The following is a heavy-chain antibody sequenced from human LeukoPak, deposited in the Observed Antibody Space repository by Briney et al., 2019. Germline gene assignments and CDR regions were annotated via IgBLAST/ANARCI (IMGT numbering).Heavy chain of an antibody. CDR2: ISSSSNTI. CDR3: AKDGGSSWYGAFDI. Sequence: GGSLRLSCAASGFTFSSYWMNWVRQAPGKGLEWISYISSSSNTIYYADSVKGRFTISRDNAKNSVYLQMNSLRAEDTAVYYCAKDGGSSWYGAFDIWGQGTMVTVSS. D-gene: IGHD6-13*01. J-gene: IGHJ3*02. CDR1: GFTFSSYW. V-gene: IGHV3-48*01.